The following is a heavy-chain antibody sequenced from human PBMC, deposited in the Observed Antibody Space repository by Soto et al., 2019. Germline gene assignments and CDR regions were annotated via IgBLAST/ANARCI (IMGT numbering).Heavy chain of an antibody. J-gene: IGHJ4*02. V-gene: IGHV1-69*13. CDR2: ITPIFGTA. CDR3: ARVYSSGWSQFDY. CDR1: GGTISSYA. Sequence: ASVKVSCKASGGTISSYAISWVRQAPGQGLEWMGGITPIFGTANYAQKFQGRVTITADESTSTAYMELSSLRSEDTAVYYCARVYSSGWSQFDYWGQGTLVTVSS. D-gene: IGHD6-19*01.